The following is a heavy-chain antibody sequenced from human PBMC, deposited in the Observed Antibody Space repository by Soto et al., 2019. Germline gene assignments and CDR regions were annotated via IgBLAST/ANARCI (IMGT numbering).Heavy chain of an antibody. D-gene: IGHD3-9*01. V-gene: IGHV4-30-4*01. J-gene: IGHJ2*01. CDR2: IYYSGST. CDR1: GGSISSGDYY. Sequence: SETLSLTCTVSGGSISSGDYYWSWIRQPPGKGLEWIGYIYYSGSTYYNPSLKSRVTISVDTSKNQFSLKLSSVTAADTAVYYCARAGILRYFDWLLENWYFDLWGRGTLVTVSS. CDR3: ARAGILRYFDWLLENWYFDL.